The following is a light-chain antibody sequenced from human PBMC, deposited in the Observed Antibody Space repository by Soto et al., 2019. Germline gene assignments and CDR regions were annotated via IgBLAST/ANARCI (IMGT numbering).Light chain of an antibody. J-gene: IGLJ3*02. Sequence: QPVLTQPPSASASLGASVTLTCTLSSGSSDYKVDWYQQRPGKGPRFVMRVGTGGIVGSKGDGIPDRFSVLASGLNRYLTIENIQEEDGGDYHCGTDHGSGSKFLWIFGGGT. CDR2: VGTGGIVG. CDR3: GTDHGSGSKFLWI. V-gene: IGLV9-49*01. CDR1: SGSSDYK.